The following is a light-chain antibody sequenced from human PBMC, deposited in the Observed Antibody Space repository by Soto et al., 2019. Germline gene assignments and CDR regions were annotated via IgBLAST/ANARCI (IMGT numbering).Light chain of an antibody. V-gene: IGLV2-23*01. Sequence: QSALTQPASVSGSPGQSITISCTGTNNDVGGYNFVSWYQQDPGKAPKLIIYEASKRPSGISSRFSGSKSGNTASLTISGLQAEDEATYFCCSHAGRGTVLFGGGTKLTVL. CDR3: CSHAGRGTVL. CDR2: EAS. J-gene: IGLJ2*01. CDR1: NNDVGGYNF.